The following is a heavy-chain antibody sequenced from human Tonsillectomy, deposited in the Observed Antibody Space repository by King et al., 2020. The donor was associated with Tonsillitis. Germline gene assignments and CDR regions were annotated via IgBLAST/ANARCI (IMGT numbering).Heavy chain of an antibody. D-gene: IGHD3-3*01. CDR2: IYYNGTT. Sequence: QLQESGPGLLKPSETLSLTCTVSGRSIISYYWSWIRQPPGKGLGWIGCIYYNGTTNYNPSLKSRVTISVDTSKNQISLKLSSVTAADTALYYCAAQTYYDFWSGYNFDYWGQGTLVTVSS. CDR3: AAQTYYDFWSGYNFDY. V-gene: IGHV4-59*01. CDR1: GRSIISYY. J-gene: IGHJ4*02.